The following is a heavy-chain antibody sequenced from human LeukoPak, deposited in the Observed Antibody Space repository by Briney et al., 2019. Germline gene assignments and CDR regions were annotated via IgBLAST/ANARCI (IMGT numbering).Heavy chain of an antibody. J-gene: IGHJ4*02. CDR3: AASTKHTAMVDY. V-gene: IGHV3-21*01. CDR2: IGSSSSYI. Sequence: PGGSLRLSCAASGFTFSGYSMNWVRQAPGKGLEWVSSIGSSSSYIYHADSVKGRFTISRDNAKNSLYLQMNSLRAEDTAVYYCAASTKHTAMVDYWGQGTLVTVSS. CDR1: GFTFSGYS. D-gene: IGHD5-18*01.